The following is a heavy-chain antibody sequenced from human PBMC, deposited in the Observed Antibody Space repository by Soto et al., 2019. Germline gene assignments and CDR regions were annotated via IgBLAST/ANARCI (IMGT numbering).Heavy chain of an antibody. D-gene: IGHD6-13*01. V-gene: IGHV4-4*07. Sequence: PSETLSLTCTVSGGSISGYYWSWIRQPAGKGLEWIGRIYTSGSTNYNPSLKSRVTMSVDTSKNQFSLKLSSVTAADTAVYYCARGNXRQQLVKYYHYYYGMDVWGQGTTVTVSS. J-gene: IGHJ6*02. CDR1: GGSISGYY. CDR2: IYTSGST. CDR3: ARGNXRQQLVKYYHYYYGMDV.